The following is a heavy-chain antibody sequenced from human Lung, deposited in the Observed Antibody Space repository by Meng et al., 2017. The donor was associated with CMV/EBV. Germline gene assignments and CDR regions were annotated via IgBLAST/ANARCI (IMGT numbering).Heavy chain of an antibody. V-gene: IGHV1-18*01. CDR3: ATIAYCGGDCYQIHPLYDH. D-gene: IGHD2-21*01. CDR2: ISSYNSNT. J-gene: IGHJ5*02. Sequence: TFNNYGITWVRQAPGQGLEWVGWISSYNSNTNYAQKFQGRVTLTTDTSTSIAYMELRSLRFDDTAVYYCATIAYCGGDCYQIHPLYDHWGQGTLVTVSS. CDR1: TFNNYG.